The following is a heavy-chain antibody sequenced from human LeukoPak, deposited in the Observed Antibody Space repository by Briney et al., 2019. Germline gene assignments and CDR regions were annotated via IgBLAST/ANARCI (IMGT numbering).Heavy chain of an antibody. J-gene: IGHJ4*02. CDR2: IGISSGNT. Sequence: GGSLRLSCAASGFNFIDYSMNWVRQAPGKGLEWISYIGISSGNTKYADSVKGRFTISRDNSKNTLYLQMNSLRAEDTAVYYCAKDKRGSSPSVAFDYWGQGTLVTVSS. V-gene: IGHV3-48*01. D-gene: IGHD3-16*01. CDR1: GFNFIDYS. CDR3: AKDKRGSSPSVAFDY.